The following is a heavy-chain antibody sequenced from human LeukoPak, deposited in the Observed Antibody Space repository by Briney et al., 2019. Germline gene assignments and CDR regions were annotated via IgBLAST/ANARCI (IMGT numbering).Heavy chain of an antibody. V-gene: IGHV3-23*01. Sequence: GGSLRLSCVASGFTFSDYDMTWVRQAPGKGLEYVSSIGSGFYTFYAGSVKGRFSTSRDNSKSALYLQMNSLRADDTAVYFCARKLPPSSFYFDFWGRGSLVTVSS. CDR2: SIGSGFYT. CDR3: ARKLPPSSFYFDF. CDR1: GFTFSDYD. J-gene: IGHJ4*02. D-gene: IGHD3-16*02.